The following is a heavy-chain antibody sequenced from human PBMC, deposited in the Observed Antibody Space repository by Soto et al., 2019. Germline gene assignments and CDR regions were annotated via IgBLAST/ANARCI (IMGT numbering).Heavy chain of an antibody. CDR1: DGSLSGYY. J-gene: IGHJ6*02. D-gene: IGHD3-16*01. Sequence: QVQLRQWGAGLLQPSETLSLTCAVFDGSLSGYYWTWIRQPPGKGLEWIGEVIQSGTTNYNPSLKRRVIISVDTSKNQFSLRLNSVTAADTAVYYWARGAPFGGRFTLGRGALMDVWGQGTTVTVSS. V-gene: IGHV4-34*02. CDR2: VIQSGTT. CDR3: ARGAPFGGRFTLGRGALMDV.